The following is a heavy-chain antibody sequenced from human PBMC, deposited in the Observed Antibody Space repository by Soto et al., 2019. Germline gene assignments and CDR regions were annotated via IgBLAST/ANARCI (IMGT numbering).Heavy chain of an antibody. CDR2: IYSGGST. Sequence: EVQLVESGGGLVQPGGSLRLSCAASGFTVSSNYMSWVRQAPGKGLEWVSVIYSGGSTYYADSVKGRFTISRHNSKNTLYLKMNSLRAEDTAVYYCARTPKRDDFWSDYWSYDAFDIWGQGTMVTVSS. CDR1: GFTVSSNY. CDR3: ARTPKRDDFWSDYWSYDAFDI. V-gene: IGHV3-53*04. J-gene: IGHJ3*02. D-gene: IGHD3-3*01.